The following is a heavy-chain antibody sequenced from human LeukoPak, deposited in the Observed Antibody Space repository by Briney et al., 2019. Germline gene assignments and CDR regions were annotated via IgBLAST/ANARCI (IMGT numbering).Heavy chain of an antibody. CDR2: IRYDGSNK. CDR1: GFTFSSYG. Sequence: PGGSLRLSCAASGFTFSSYGMHWVRQAPGKGLEWVAFIRYDGSNKYYADSVKGRFTISRDNSKNTLYLQMNSLRAEDTAVYYCAKDQLEYYYDSSGYLNYWGQGTLVTVSS. J-gene: IGHJ4*02. CDR3: AKDQLEYYYDSSGYLNY. V-gene: IGHV3-30*02. D-gene: IGHD3-22*01.